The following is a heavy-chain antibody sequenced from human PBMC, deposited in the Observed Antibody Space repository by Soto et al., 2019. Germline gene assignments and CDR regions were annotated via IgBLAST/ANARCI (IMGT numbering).Heavy chain of an antibody. V-gene: IGHV6-1*01. Sequence: VQLHQSGPGLVKPSQTLSLTCAISGDSVSSNHATWDWIRQSPSRGLAWLGRTCYRPKWYYDYARSVKSRITIAPGTGTILLSLQLASVTTDDTAVYYCGRRMGNSCLDSWGQGALVTVSS. CDR2: TCYRPKWYY. CDR3: GRRMGNSCLDS. J-gene: IGHJ5*01. CDR1: GDSVSSNHAT.